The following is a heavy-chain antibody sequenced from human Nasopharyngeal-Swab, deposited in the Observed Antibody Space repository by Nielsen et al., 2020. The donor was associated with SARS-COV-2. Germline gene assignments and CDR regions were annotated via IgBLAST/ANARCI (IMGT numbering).Heavy chain of an antibody. D-gene: IGHD2/OR15-2a*01. CDR1: GYTFSKYA. Sequence: ASVKVSCKAAGYTFSKYAINWLRQAPGQGLEWMGWINTNAGTATYVQGFTGRFVFSLDTSVSTAYLQLDSLRTEDSAVFYCARDTWDVWGQGTTVTVSS. CDR2: INTNAGTA. V-gene: IGHV7-4-1*01. CDR3: ARDTWDV. J-gene: IGHJ6*02.